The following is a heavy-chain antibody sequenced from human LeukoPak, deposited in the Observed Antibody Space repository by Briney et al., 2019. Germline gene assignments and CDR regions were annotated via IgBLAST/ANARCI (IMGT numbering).Heavy chain of an antibody. D-gene: IGHD4-11*01. Sequence: GGSLRLSCAASGFSVSDTYMSWVRQAPGKGLEWVSLLYSGGSTHYADSVKGRFTISRDKSKNMLSLQMNSLRAEDTAVYYCARGRNYVRYWGQGTLATVSS. V-gene: IGHV3-66*01. CDR3: ARGRNYVRY. J-gene: IGHJ4*02. CDR1: GFSVSDTY. CDR2: LYSGGST.